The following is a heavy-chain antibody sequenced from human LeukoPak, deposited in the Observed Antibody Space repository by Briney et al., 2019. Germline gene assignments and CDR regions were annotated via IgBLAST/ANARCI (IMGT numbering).Heavy chain of an antibody. D-gene: IGHD3-9*01. J-gene: IGHJ4*02. CDR2: INQDGSEK. V-gene: IGHV3-7*02. Sequence: GGSLRLSCAASGFTFSRYWMSWVRQAPGKGLEWVANINQDGSEKYYVDSVKGRFTISRDNSKNTLYLQMNSLRAEDTAVYYCAKAPTYYDILTGYYTSYYFDYWGQGTLVTVSS. CDR1: GFTFSRYW. CDR3: AKAPTYYDILTGYYTSYYFDY.